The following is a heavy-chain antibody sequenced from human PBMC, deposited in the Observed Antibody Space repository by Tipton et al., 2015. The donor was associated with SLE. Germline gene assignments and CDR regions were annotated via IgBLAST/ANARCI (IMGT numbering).Heavy chain of an antibody. CDR1: GFTFSNYG. Sequence: SLRLSCAASGFTFSNYGMHWVRQAPGKGLEWVAVISYDGSNKYYADSVKGRFTISRDNSKNTLYLQMNSLRTEDTAVYYCAKDSARYSGHWGFFDYWGQGTLVTVPS. J-gene: IGHJ4*02. D-gene: IGHD6-13*01. CDR3: AKDSARYSGHWGFFDY. CDR2: ISYDGSNK. V-gene: IGHV3-30*19.